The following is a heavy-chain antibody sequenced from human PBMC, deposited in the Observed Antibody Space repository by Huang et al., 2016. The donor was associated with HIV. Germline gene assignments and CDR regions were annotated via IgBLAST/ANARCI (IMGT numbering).Heavy chain of an antibody. Sequence: QLQLQELGPGLVKPSETLSLTCTVSGGSIRSDNYYWGWIRQPPGKGLEWIGSIYYSGSTYYNPALKSRVTITVDTSKNQVSLKMRSVTAADTAVYYCARLPGSITMIRGVITDPYWGQGTLVTVSS. J-gene: IGHJ4*02. CDR1: GGSIRSDNYY. CDR2: IYYSGST. V-gene: IGHV4-39*01. CDR3: ARLPGSITMIRGVITDPY. D-gene: IGHD3-10*01.